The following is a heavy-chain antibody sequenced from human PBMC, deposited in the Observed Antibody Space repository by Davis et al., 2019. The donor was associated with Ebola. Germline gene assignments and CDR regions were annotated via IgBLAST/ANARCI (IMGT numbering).Heavy chain of an antibody. D-gene: IGHD6-13*01. J-gene: IGHJ4*02. CDR3: AKDLAAAAEDY. CDR1: GFTFSNYA. V-gene: IGHV3-23*01. Sequence: GESLKISCVASGFTFSNYAMNWVRQTPGKGLEWVSAISGSGGSTYYADSVKGRFTISRDNSKNTLYLQMNSLRAEDTAVYYCAKDLAAAAEDYWGQGTLVTVSS. CDR2: ISGSGGST.